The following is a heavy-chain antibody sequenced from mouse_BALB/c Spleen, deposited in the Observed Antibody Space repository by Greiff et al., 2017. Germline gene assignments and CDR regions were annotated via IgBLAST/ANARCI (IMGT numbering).Heavy chain of an antibody. J-gene: IGHJ2*01. CDR2: ISSGSSTI. CDR3: ARDYVGSFDY. V-gene: IGHV5-17*02. D-gene: IGHD1-1*01. Sequence: EVHLVESGGGLVQPGGSRKLSCAASGFTFSSFGMHWVRQAPEKGLEWVAYISSGSSTIYYADTVKGRFTISRDNPKNTLFLQMTSLRSEDTAMYYCARDYVGSFDYWGQGTTLTVSS. CDR1: GFTFSSFG.